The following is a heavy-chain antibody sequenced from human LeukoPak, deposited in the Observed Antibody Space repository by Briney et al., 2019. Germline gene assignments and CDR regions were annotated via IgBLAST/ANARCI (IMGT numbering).Heavy chain of an antibody. CDR2: ITGGTTYT. CDR1: GFTFSDYA. V-gene: IGHV3-23*01. Sequence: GGSLRPSCAASGFTFSDYAVTWVRQAPGKGLEWVSSITGGTTYTYYADSMKGRFTISRDNSKNTLYLQMSSLRAEDTAVYYCAKGPLSSSNYYMDVWGKGTTVTVSS. D-gene: IGHD3-10*01. CDR3: AKGPLSSSNYYMDV. J-gene: IGHJ6*03.